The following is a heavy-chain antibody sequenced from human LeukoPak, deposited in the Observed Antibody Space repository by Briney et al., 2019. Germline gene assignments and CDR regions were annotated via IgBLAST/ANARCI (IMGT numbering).Heavy chain of an antibody. J-gene: IGHJ4*02. CDR3: ATYRQVLLPFES. Sequence: GGSLRLSCAASGFTFSTFAMIWVRQPPGKGLEWVSSIFPSGGEIHYADSVRGRFIISRDNSKSTLSLQMNSLRAEDTAIYYCATYRQVLLPFESWGQGTLVTVSS. D-gene: IGHD2-8*02. V-gene: IGHV3-23*01. CDR2: IFPSGGEI. CDR1: GFTFSTFA.